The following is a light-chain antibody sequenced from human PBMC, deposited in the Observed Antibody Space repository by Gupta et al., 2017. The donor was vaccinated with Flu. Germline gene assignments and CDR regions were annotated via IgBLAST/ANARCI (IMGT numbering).Light chain of an antibody. V-gene: IGKV1-5*03. CDR2: KAS. CDR3: QQYKSDSQWT. CDR1: QSISSW. J-gene: IGKJ1*01. Sequence: STLSASVGDRVTITCRATQSISSWLAWYQQKPGKAPNLLIYKASTLESGVPSRFSGSGSGTEFTLTISSLQPDDFATYYCQQYKSDSQWTFGQGTRVEIK.